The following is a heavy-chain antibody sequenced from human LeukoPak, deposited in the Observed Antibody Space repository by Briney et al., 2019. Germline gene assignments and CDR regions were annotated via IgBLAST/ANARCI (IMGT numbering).Heavy chain of an antibody. CDR2: VFSSGGT. J-gene: IGHJ4*02. V-gene: IGHV4-59*08. CDR1: GGSFSGYY. D-gene: IGHD6-13*01. CDR3: ARRLKLSSSWAYFDY. Sequence: SETLSLTCAVYGGSFSGYYWGWIRQPPGKGLEWIGYVFSSGGTNYNASLRSRLTISVDTSKNQFSLKLTSVTAADTAVYYCARRLKLSSSWAYFDYWGQGTPVTVSS.